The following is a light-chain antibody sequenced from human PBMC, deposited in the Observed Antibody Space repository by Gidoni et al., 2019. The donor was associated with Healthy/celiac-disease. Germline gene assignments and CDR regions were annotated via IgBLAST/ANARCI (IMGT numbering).Light chain of an antibody. J-gene: IGKJ2*01. CDR1: QGISSY. CDR2: AAS. CDR3: QQSNSYPHT. V-gene: IGKV1-9*01. Sequence: DIQLTQSPSFLSASVGDRVTITCRASQGISSYLAWYQQKPGKAPKLLIYAASTLQSGVPSRFSGSGSATEFTLTISSLQPEDFATYYCQQSNSYPHTFGQGTKLEIK.